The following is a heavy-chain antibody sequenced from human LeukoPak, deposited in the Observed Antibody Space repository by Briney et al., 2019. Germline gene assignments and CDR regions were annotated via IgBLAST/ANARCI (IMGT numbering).Heavy chain of an antibody. D-gene: IGHD6-13*01. CDR2: ISYDGSNK. V-gene: IGHV3-30*04. CDR3: ARGDKQLVFNRNKGGFDP. CDR1: GFTFSSYA. Sequence: GGSLRLTCAASGFTFSSYAMSWVRQAPAKGLEWVTIISYDGSNKYYADCVKGRFTISRDNSKNTLYLQMNSLRTEDTAVYYCARGDKQLVFNRNKGGFDPWGQGTLVTVSS. J-gene: IGHJ5*02.